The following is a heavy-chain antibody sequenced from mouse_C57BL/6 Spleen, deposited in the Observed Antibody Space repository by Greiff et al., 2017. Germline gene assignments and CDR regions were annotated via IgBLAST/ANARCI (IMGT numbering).Heavy chain of an antibody. J-gene: IGHJ4*01. CDR1: GFTFSDYY. D-gene: IGHD1-1*01. CDR3: ARGGYYGRGYAMDY. CDR2: INYDGSST. V-gene: IGHV5-16*01. Sequence: LVESEGGLVQPGSSMKLSCTASGFTFSDYYMAWVRQVPEKGLEWVANINYDGSSTYYLDSLKSRFIISRDNAKNILYLQMSSLKSEDTATYYCARGGYYGRGYAMDYGGQGTSGTVSS.